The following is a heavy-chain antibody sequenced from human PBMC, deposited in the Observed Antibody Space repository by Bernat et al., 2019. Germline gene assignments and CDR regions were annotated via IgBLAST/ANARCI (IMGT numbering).Heavy chain of an antibody. CDR2: IYYSGST. CDR3: ARLEIVVVPAAILNYYYYMDV. CDR1: GGSISSYY. Sequence: QVQLQESGPGLVKPSETLSLTCTVSGGSISSYYWSWIRQPPGKGLEWIGYIYYSGSTNYNPSLKSRVTISVDTSKNQFSLKLSSVTAADTAVYYCARLEIVVVPAAILNYYYYMDVWGKGTTVTFSS. V-gene: IGHV4-59*01. J-gene: IGHJ6*03. D-gene: IGHD2-2*01.